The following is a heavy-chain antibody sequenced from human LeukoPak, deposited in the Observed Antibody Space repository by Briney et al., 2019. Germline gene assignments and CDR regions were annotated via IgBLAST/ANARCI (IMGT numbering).Heavy chain of an antibody. Sequence: GGSLRLSCAASGFTFSSYSMNWVRQAPGKGLEWVSSSSSSSSYIYYADSVKGRCTISRDNAKNSLYLQMNSLRAEDTAVYYCARGWLQDPFDYWGQGTLVTVSS. CDR2: SSSSSSYI. V-gene: IGHV3-21*01. CDR1: GFTFSSYS. CDR3: ARGWLQDPFDY. J-gene: IGHJ4*02. D-gene: IGHD5-24*01.